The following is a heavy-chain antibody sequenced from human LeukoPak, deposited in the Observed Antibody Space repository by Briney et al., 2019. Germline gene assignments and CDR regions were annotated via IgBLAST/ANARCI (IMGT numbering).Heavy chain of an antibody. CDR2: VFYSGTA. D-gene: IGHD2-2*01. J-gene: IGHJ4*02. CDR1: GGSISSYY. V-gene: IGHV4-59*08. CDR3: ARAGSYQLLFNY. Sequence: SETLSLTCTVSGGSISSYYWSWIRQPPGKGLEWIGYVFYSGTANYNPSLKSRVTISVDTSKNQFSLKLSSVTAADTAVYYCARAGSYQLLFNYWGQGTLVTVSS.